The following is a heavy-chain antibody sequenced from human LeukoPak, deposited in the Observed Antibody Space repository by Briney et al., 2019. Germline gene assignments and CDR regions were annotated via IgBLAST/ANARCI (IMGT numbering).Heavy chain of an antibody. J-gene: IGHJ4*02. CDR2: IYYSGST. CDR3: QGGSYYVLYY. Sequence: SETLSLTCAVSGGSISSSSYYWGWIRQPPGKGLEWIGSIYYSGSTYYNPSLKSRLTISVDTSKNQFSLKLSSVTAADTAVYYCQGGSYYVLYYWGQGTLVTVSS. V-gene: IGHV4-39*01. CDR1: GGSISSSSYY. D-gene: IGHD1-26*01.